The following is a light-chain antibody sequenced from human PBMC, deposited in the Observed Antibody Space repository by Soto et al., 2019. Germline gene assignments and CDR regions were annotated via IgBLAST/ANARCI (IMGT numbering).Light chain of an antibody. Sequence: QSALTQPPSASGSLGHSVTISCTGTSSDVGGYNYVSWYQHHPAKAPKLMIYDVSKRPSGVPDRFSGSKSGNTASLTVSGLQAEDEADYYCSSYAGSNNYVFGTGTKVTVL. J-gene: IGLJ1*01. CDR1: SSDVGGYNY. CDR3: SSYAGSNNYV. CDR2: DVS. V-gene: IGLV2-8*01.